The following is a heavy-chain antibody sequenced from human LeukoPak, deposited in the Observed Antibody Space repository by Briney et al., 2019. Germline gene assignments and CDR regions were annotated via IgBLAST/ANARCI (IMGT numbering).Heavy chain of an antibody. CDR2: ISGSGGST. Sequence: GGSLRLSCAASGFTFSSYGMSWVRQAPGKGLEWVSAISGSGGSTYYADSVKGRFTISRDNSKNTLYLQMSSLRAEDTAVYYCAKDGRGIAAAGPNWFDPWGQGTLVTVSS. V-gene: IGHV3-23*01. CDR3: AKDGRGIAAAGPNWFDP. J-gene: IGHJ5*02. CDR1: GFTFSSYG. D-gene: IGHD6-13*01.